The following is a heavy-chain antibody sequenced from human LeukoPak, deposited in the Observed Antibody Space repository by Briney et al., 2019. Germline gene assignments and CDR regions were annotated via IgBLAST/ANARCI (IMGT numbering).Heavy chain of an antibody. D-gene: IGHD6-19*01. CDR2: TSGSSTYT. CDR3: ARDQNGIAVY. J-gene: IGHJ4*02. Sequence: GGSLRLSCAASGFTFSGYSMNWVRQAPGKGLEWVSSTSGSSTYTYYTDSVKGRFTISRDNAKTSLYLQMNSLRAEDTAVYYCARDQNGIAVYWGQGTLVTVSS. V-gene: IGHV3-21*01. CDR1: GFTFSGYS.